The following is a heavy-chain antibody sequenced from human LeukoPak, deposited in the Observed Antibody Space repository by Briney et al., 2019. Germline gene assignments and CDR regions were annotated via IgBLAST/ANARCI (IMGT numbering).Heavy chain of an antibody. Sequence: GGSLRLSCAASGFTFSSYAISWVRQAPGQGLEWMGGIIPIFGTANYAQKFQGRVTITADESTSTAYMELSSLRSEDTAVYYCARGPRVRGYYYNPIDYWGQGTLVTVSS. D-gene: IGHD3-22*01. CDR3: ARGPRVRGYYYNPIDY. CDR2: IIPIFGTA. V-gene: IGHV1-69*01. CDR1: GFTFSSYA. J-gene: IGHJ4*02.